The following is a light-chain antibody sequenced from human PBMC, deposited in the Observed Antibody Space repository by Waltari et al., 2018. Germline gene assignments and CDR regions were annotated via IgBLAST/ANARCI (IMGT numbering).Light chain of an antibody. CDR1: QSLVHSYGNTP. Sequence: DVVMTQSPLSLSVTLGQAASTSCQSSQSLVHSYGNTPLNWFQQRPGQSPRRLIYRVSNRDSGVPDRFGGSGSGTDFTLKINKVEAEDVGIYYCMQGTHWPYTFGQGTKLDIK. J-gene: IGKJ2*01. V-gene: IGKV2-30*02. CDR2: RVS. CDR3: MQGTHWPYT.